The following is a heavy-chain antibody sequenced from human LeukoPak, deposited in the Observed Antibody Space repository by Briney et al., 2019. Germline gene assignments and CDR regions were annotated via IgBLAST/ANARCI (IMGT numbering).Heavy chain of an antibody. Sequence: GVSLRLSSAASRFTFRSYWMNWVRQAPGKGLEWVANINQNGNEKYYVDSVKGRFTISRDNAKNSLYLQMNSLRAEDTAVYYCAGGSGWVSVDWGQGTLVTVSS. CDR3: AGGSGWVSVD. V-gene: IGHV3-7*03. J-gene: IGHJ4*02. D-gene: IGHD6-19*01. CDR1: RFTFRSYW. CDR2: INQNGNEK.